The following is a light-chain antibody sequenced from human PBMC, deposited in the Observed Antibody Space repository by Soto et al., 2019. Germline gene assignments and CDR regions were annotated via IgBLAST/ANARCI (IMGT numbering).Light chain of an antibody. CDR3: QSYDSSLGDV. CDR2: DNS. Sequence: QSVLTQPPSVSGAPGQRVTISCTGSSSNIGANHDVHWYQQLPGTAPKLLIYDNSNRPSGVPDRFSGSKSGTSASLAITGLQAEDEADYYCQSYDSSLGDVFGTGTKVTVL. J-gene: IGLJ1*01. CDR1: SSNIGANHD. V-gene: IGLV1-40*01.